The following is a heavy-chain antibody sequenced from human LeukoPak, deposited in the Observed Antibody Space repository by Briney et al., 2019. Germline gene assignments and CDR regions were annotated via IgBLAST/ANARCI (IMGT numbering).Heavy chain of an antibody. CDR1: GFTFRAHG. CDR2: ISPGGDIT. J-gene: IGHJ4*02. V-gene: IGHV3-23*01. Sequence: GGSLRLSCAASGFTFRAHGMDWVRQAPGKGLEWVAGISPGGDITYYADSVMGRFTISRDNPKNTLYLQMNSLRAEDTAVYYCAREGQWSGDTNWSQGTLVTVSS. D-gene: IGHD3-10*01. CDR3: AREGQWSGDTN.